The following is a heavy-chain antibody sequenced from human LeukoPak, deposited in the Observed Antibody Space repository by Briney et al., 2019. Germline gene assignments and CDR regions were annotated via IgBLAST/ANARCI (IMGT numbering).Heavy chain of an antibody. CDR1: GYTFTTYD. J-gene: IGHJ4*02. CDR3: VRVTSGRMDFDY. D-gene: IGHD6-19*01. V-gene: IGHV1-8*01. Sequence: ASVKVSCKASGYTFTTYDINWVRQVPGQGLEWMGWTNPHSGQTGYVLKFQGRVTMTRVTSISTAYMELSSLTSEDTAVYYCVRVTSGRMDFDYWGQGTLVTVSS. CDR2: TNPHSGQT.